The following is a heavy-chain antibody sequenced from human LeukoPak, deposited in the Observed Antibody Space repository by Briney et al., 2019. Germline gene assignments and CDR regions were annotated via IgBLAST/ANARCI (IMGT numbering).Heavy chain of an antibody. CDR2: IWYDGENK. CDR3: ARGGLYWHI. V-gene: IGHV3-33*03. J-gene: IGHJ3*02. Sequence: GGSLRLSCATSGFTFSRFGMHWVRQAPGKGLEWVAVIWYDGENKNYADSVRGRFTISRDNAKNSLYLQMNSLRAEDTALYYCARGGLYWHIWGQGTMVTVSS. D-gene: IGHD3-16*01. CDR1: GFTFSRFG.